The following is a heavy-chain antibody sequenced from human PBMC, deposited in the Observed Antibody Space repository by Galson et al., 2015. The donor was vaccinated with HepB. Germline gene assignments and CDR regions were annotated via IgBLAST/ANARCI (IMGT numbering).Heavy chain of an antibody. J-gene: IGHJ6*02. CDR1: GFTFSNAW. V-gene: IGHV3-15*01. CDR2: IKSKTDGGTT. Sequence: SLRLSCAASGFTFSNAWMSWVRQAPGKGLEWVGRIKSKTDGGTTDYAAPVKGRFTISRDDSKNTLYLQMNSLKTEDTAVYYCTTTIYYGGNPLLYYYYGMDVWGQGTTVTVSS. D-gene: IGHD4-23*01. CDR3: TTTIYYGGNPLLYYYYGMDV.